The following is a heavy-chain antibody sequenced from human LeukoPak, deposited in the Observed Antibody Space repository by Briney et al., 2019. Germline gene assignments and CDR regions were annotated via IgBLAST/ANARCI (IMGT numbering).Heavy chain of an antibody. V-gene: IGHV3-15*01. CDR1: GFTFGNAW. Sequence: KSGGSLRLSYAASGFTFGNAWMSWVRQAPGKGLEWVGRIKSKTDGGTTDYAAPVKGRFTISRDDSKNTLYLQMNSLKTEDTAVYYCTTDRNDYGDYDRDYWGQGTLVTVSS. CDR2: IKSKTDGGTT. J-gene: IGHJ4*02. CDR3: TTDRNDYGDYDRDY. D-gene: IGHD4-17*01.